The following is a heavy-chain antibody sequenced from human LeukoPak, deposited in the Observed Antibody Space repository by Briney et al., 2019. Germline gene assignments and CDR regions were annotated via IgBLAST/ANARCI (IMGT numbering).Heavy chain of an antibody. CDR1: GYSISSGYY. CDR3: ARAGLMGRGVIHVDY. Sequence: SETLSLTCTVSGYSISSGYYWGWIRQPPGKGLEWIGSIYHSGSTYYNPSLKSRVTISVDTSKNQFSLKLSSVTAADTAVYYCARAGLMGRGVIHVDYWAREPWSPSPQ. V-gene: IGHV4-38-2*02. CDR2: IYHSGST. D-gene: IGHD3-10*01. J-gene: IGHJ4*02.